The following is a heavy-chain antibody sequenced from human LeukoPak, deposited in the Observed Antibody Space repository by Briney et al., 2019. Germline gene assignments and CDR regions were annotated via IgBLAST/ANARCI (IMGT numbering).Heavy chain of an antibody. V-gene: IGHV1-58*02. CDR1: GFTFTSSA. Sequence: SVKVSCKASGFTFTSSAMQWVRQARGQRLEWIGWIVVGSGNTNYAQKFQGRVTMTRDTSTSTVYMELGSLTSEDTAVYYCAREESGGYFDYWGQGTLVTVSS. CDR3: AREESGGYFDY. D-gene: IGHD2-8*02. CDR2: IVVGSGNT. J-gene: IGHJ4*02.